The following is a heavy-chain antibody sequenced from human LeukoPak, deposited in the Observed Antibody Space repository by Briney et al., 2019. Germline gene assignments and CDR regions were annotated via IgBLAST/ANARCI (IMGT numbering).Heavy chain of an antibody. CDR3: GRGHWGIDY. CDR1: GFTFSDHY. D-gene: IGHD7-27*01. V-gene: IGHV3-11*04. CDR2: ITNSGRDM. J-gene: IGHJ4*02. Sequence: GGSLRLSCAASGFTFSDHYMSWFRQAPGKGLEWISYITNSGRDMSYTDSVKGRFTISRDNAKNSLFLQMNSLRAEDTAVYFCGRGHWGIDYWGQGTLVTVTS.